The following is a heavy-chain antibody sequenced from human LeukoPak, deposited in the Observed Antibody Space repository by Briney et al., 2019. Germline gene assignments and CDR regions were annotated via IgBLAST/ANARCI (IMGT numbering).Heavy chain of an antibody. J-gene: IGHJ6*03. CDR2: IRYDGANR. CDR3: AKGAKRLGYCSGGTCYSNYDYYYMDV. Sequence: GGSLRLSCEASGFTFSNYGMAWVRQTPGKGLEWLSFIRYDGANRYYAESVKGRFTISRDNSKNTLYLQMNSLRAEDTAVYYCAKGAKRLGYCSGGTCYSNYDYYYMDVWGKGTTVTISS. CDR1: GFTFSNYG. D-gene: IGHD2-15*01. V-gene: IGHV3-30*02.